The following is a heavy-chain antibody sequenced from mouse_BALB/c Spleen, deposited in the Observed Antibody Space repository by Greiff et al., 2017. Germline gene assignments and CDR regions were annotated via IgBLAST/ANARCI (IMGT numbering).Heavy chain of an antibody. CDR2: ISYSGST. V-gene: IGHV3-2*02. Sequence: VQLQQSGPGLVKPSQSLSLTCTVTGYSITSDYAWNWIRQFPGNKLEWMGYISYSGSTSYNPSLKSRISITRDTSKNQFFLQLNSVTTEDTATYYCARSSPYYAMDYWGQGTSVTVSS. D-gene: IGHD6-1*01. J-gene: IGHJ4*01. CDR3: ARSSPYYAMDY. CDR1: GYSITSDYA.